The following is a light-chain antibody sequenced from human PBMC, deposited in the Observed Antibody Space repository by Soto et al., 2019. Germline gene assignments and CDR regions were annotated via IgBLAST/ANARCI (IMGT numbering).Light chain of an antibody. J-gene: IGKJ5*01. Sequence: DIQMTQSPSSLSASVGDIVTITFRASQSISSYLNLYQQKPGKAPKLLIYAASSLQSGVPSRFSGSGSGTDFTLTISSLQPEDFATYYCQQSYSTPITFGQGTRLEIK. CDR3: QQSYSTPIT. CDR2: AAS. CDR1: QSISSY. V-gene: IGKV1-39*01.